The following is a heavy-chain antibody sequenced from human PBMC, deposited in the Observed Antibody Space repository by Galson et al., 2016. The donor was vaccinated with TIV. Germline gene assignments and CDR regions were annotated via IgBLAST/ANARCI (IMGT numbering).Heavy chain of an antibody. D-gene: IGHD1-26*01. J-gene: IGHJ4*02. CDR3: AKDSGTYYSLYYFDY. V-gene: IGHV4-34*01. CDR2: INRRGTS. Sequence: ETLSLTCAAFGESFSDDYWTWFRQAPGKGLEWIGEINRRGTSNYNPSLQSRVTVSLDRSKNQISLQLRSVRASDTAMYYCAKDSGTYYSLYYFDYWGQGIPVTVSS. CDR1: GESFSDDY.